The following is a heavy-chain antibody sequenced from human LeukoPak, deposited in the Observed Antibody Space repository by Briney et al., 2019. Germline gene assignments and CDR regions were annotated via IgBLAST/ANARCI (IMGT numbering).Heavy chain of an antibody. CDR1: GFTFSSYG. CDR2: IWYDGSNK. J-gene: IGHJ4*02. D-gene: IGHD2-15*01. Sequence: GGSLRLSCAASGFTFSSYGMHWVRQPPGKGLEWVAVIWYDGSNKYYADSVKGRFTISRDNSKNTLYLQMNSLRAEDTAVYYCAKDLKGGQGLWGQGTLVTVSS. V-gene: IGHV3-33*06. CDR3: AKDLKGGQGL.